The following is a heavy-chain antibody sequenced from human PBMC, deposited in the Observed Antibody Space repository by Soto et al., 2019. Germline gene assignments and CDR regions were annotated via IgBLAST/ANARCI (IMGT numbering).Heavy chain of an antibody. Sequence: YCMNWVRKTPGKGLEWVSYISSSSSTIYYADSVKGRFTISRDNAKNSLYLQMNSLRAEDTAVYYCARGAYLNWFDPWGQGTLVTVSS. CDR2: ISSSSSTI. CDR3: ARGAYLNWFDP. J-gene: IGHJ5*02. V-gene: IGHV3-48*01. CDR1: YC.